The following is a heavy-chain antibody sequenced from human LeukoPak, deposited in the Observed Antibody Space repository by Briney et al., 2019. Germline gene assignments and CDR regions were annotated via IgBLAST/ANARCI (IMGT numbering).Heavy chain of an antibody. CDR1: GFTFSNYA. CDR2: ISGSGGST. D-gene: IGHD1-26*01. Sequence: PGGSLRLSCAASGFTFSNYAMNWVRQAPGKGLEWVSAISGSGGSTYYADSVKGRFTISRDNSKNMLYLQMNSLRPEDTAVYYCARNPPYSGSYGGDDDYFDYWGQGTLVTVSS. CDR3: ARNPPYSGSYGGDDDYFDY. V-gene: IGHV3-23*01. J-gene: IGHJ4*02.